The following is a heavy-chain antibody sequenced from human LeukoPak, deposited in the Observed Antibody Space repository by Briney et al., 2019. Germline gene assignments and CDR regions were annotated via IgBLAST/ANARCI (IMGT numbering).Heavy chain of an antibody. CDR1: GGSISPYY. V-gene: IGHV4-59*01. CDR2: IYHSGST. Sequence: SETLSLTCTVSGGSISPYYWSWVRQTPGKGLEWIGYIYHSGSTNYIPSLKSRVTISVEKSKNQFSLKLSSVTAADTAVYYCARDARFYDSSGYYAIDIWGQGTMVTVSS. J-gene: IGHJ3*02. CDR3: ARDARFYDSSGYYAIDI. D-gene: IGHD3-22*01.